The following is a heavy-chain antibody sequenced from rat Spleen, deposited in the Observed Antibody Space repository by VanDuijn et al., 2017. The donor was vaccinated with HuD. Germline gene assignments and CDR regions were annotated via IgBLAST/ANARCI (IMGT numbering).Heavy chain of an antibody. V-gene: IGHV5-29*01. Sequence: EVQLVESDGGLVQPGRSLKLSCAASGFTFSDYYMAWVRQAPTKGLEWVATISSDGGRNFYRDSVKGRFTISRDNAKNTQYLQMDSLRSEDTATYYCATHPGIPRGWFAYWGQGTLVTVSS. CDR3: ATHPGIPRGWFAY. D-gene: IGHD1-4*01. CDR2: ISSDGGRN. J-gene: IGHJ3*01. CDR1: GFTFSDYY.